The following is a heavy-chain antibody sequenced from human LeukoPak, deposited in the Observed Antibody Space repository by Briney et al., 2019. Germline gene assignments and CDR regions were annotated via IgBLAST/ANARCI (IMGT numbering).Heavy chain of an antibody. CDR1: GGSISSSNW. V-gene: IGHV4-4*02. Sequence: SGTLSLACAVSGGSISSSNWWSWVRQPPGKGLEWIGEIYHSGSTNYNPSLKSRVTISVDKSKNQFSLKLSSVTAADTAVYYCAGSIAAAAPNWFDPWGQGTLVTVSS. CDR2: IYHSGST. CDR3: AGSIAAAAPNWFDP. D-gene: IGHD6-13*01. J-gene: IGHJ5*02.